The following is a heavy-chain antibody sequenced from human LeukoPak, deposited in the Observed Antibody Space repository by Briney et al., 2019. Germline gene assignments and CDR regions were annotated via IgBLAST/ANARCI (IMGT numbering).Heavy chain of an antibody. CDR2: IRYDGSNK. Sequence: GGSLRLSCAASGFTFSSYGMHWVRQAPGKGLEWVAFIRYDGSNKYYADSGKGRFTISRDNSKNTLYLQMNSLRAEDTAVYYCAGTLYSGYGLGSLGAFDIWGQGTMVTVSS. D-gene: IGHD5-12*01. V-gene: IGHV3-30*02. J-gene: IGHJ3*02. CDR3: AGTLYSGYGLGSLGAFDI. CDR1: GFTFSSYG.